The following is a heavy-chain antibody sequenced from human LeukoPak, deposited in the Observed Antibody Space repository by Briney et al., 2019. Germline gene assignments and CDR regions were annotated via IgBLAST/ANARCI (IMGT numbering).Heavy chain of an antibody. J-gene: IGHJ5*02. Sequence: ASVKVSCKASGYTFTSYYMHWVRQAPGQGLEWMGIINPSGGSTSYAQKFQGRVTMTRDMSTSTVYMELSSLRSEDTAVYYCARARSTNWFDPWGRGTLVTVSS. CDR3: ARARSTNWFDP. CDR2: INPSGGST. V-gene: IGHV1-46*01. CDR1: GYTFTSYY.